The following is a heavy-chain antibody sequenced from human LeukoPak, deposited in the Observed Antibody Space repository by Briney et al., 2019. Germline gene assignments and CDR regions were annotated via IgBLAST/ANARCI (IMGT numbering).Heavy chain of an antibody. CDR3: ARETTARGYFDY. J-gene: IGHJ4*02. Sequence: SETLSLTCAVSGGSINNYFWSWIRQPPGKGLEWIGYIYDSGSTNYNPSLKSRVTTSLDTSKNQVSLELSSVTAADTAVYYCARETTARGYFDYWGQGTLVTVSS. D-gene: IGHD4-17*01. V-gene: IGHV4-59*01. CDR1: GGSINNYF. CDR2: IYDSGST.